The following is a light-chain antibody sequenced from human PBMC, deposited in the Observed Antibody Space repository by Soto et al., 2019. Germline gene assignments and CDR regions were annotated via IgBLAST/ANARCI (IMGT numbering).Light chain of an antibody. CDR1: QSVSSSY. Sequence: EIVLPQSPGTLSLSPGASSPLSCRASQSVSSSYLAWYQQKPGQAPRFLIYGASNRATDIPKRFSGGGSGTDFTLTISRLEPGDFAVYYCQQYGSSPRTVGQGTKVDIK. J-gene: IGKJ1*01. V-gene: IGKV3-20*01. CDR3: QQYGSSPRT. CDR2: GAS.